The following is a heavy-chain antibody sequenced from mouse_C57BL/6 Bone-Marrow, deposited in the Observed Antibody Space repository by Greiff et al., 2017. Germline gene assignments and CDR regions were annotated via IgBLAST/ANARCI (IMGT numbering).Heavy chain of an antibody. V-gene: IGHV6-3*01. CDR3: TGGSPGY. D-gene: IGHD1-1*01. J-gene: IGHJ2*01. CDR2: IRLKSDNYAT. CDR1: GFTFSNYW. Sequence: EVQVVESGGGLVQPGGSMKLSCVASGFTFSNYWMNWVRQSPEKGLEWVAQIRLKSDNYATDYAESVKGRFTISRDDSKSSVYLQMNNLRAEDTGIYYCTGGSPGYWGQGTTLTVSS.